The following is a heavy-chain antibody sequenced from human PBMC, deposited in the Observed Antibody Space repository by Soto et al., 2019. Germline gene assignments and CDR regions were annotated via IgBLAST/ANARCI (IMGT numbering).Heavy chain of an antibody. CDR2: IYYSGST. CDR1: GGSISSYY. CDR3: ARLGDSSSVYYYYYMDV. D-gene: IGHD6-6*01. J-gene: IGHJ6*03. V-gene: IGHV4-59*08. Sequence: PSETLSLTCTVSGGSISSYYWSWIRQPPGKGLEWIGYIYYSGSTNYNPSLKSRVTISVDTSKNQFSLKLSSVTAADTAVYYCARLGDSSSVYYYYYMDVWGQGTTVTVSS.